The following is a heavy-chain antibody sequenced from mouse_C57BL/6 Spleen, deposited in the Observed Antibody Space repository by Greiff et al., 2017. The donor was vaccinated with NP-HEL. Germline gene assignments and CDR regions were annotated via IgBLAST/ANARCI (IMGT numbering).Heavy chain of an antibody. CDR1: GYAFSSSW. CDR3: ARERNYCNYLDY. CDR2: IYPGDGDT. D-gene: IGHD2-1*01. V-gene: IGHV1-82*01. Sequence: QVQLQQSGPELVKPGASVKISCKASGYAFSSSWMNWVKQRPGKGLEWIGRIYPGDGDTNYNGKFKGKATLTADKSSSTAYMQLSSLTSEDSAVYFCARERNYCNYLDYWGQGTTLTVSS. J-gene: IGHJ2*01.